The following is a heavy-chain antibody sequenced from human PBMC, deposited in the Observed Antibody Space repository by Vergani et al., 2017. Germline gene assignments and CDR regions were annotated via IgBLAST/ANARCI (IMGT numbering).Heavy chain of an antibody. J-gene: IGHJ4*02. Sequence: QVQLVQSGAAVKKPGASVKVSCKASGYPFTSYYMHWVRQAPGQGLEWMGIINPSGGSTSYAQKFQGRVTMTRDTSTSTVYMELSSLRSEDTAVYYCARDSVGATFLDYWGQGTLVTVSS. CDR2: INPSGGST. V-gene: IGHV1-46*01. CDR1: GYPFTSYY. D-gene: IGHD1-26*01. CDR3: ARDSVGATFLDY.